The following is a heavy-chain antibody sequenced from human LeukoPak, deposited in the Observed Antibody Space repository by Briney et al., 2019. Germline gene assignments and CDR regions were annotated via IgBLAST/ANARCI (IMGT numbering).Heavy chain of an antibody. J-gene: IGHJ6*03. D-gene: IGHD3-22*01. Sequence: GGSLGLSCAASGFTVSNNYMTWIRQAPGKGLEWVSYISSSGSPIFYGDSVKGRFTISRDNAKNSLYLQMNSLRAEDTAVYYCARDPDYYDSSGYYSPYYYYYMDVWGKGTTVTVSS. CDR3: ARDPDYYDSSGYYSPYYYYYMDV. V-gene: IGHV3-11*04. CDR1: GFTVSNNY. CDR2: ISSSGSPI.